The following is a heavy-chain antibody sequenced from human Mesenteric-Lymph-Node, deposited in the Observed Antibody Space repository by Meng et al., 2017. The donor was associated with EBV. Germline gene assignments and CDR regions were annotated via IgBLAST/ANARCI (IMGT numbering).Heavy chain of an antibody. J-gene: IGHJ4*02. CDR1: GGAISSSSYY. Sequence: HLPEPGPGLVNPSDTLSLPCPVSGGAISSSSYYWGWIRQPPGKGLEWIGSIYYSGSTYYNPSLKSRVTISVDTSKNQFSLKLSSVTAADTAVYYCARERGDSGSYGDYWGQGTLVTVSS. CDR2: IYYSGST. CDR3: ARERGDSGSYGDY. V-gene: IGHV4-39*07. D-gene: IGHD1-26*01.